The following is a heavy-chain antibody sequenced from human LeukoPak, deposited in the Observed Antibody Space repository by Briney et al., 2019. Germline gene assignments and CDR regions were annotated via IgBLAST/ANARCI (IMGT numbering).Heavy chain of an antibody. V-gene: IGHV5-51*01. CDR2: IYPGDSDT. CDR3: ARQGGSTSSYFDY. Sequence: GESLKISCKGSGYTFTNHWIGWVRQMPGKGLEWMGIIYPGDSDTRYSPSFQGQVTISADKSITTAYLQWSSLKASDSAMYYCARQGGSTSSYFDYWGQGTLVTVSS. J-gene: IGHJ4*02. CDR1: GYTFTNHW. D-gene: IGHD6-6*01.